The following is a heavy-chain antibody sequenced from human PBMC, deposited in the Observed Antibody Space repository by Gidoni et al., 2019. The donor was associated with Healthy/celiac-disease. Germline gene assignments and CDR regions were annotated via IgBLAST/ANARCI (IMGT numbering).Heavy chain of an antibody. Sequence: QVQLVQSGAEVKKPGASVKVSCKASGYTFTGYYMHWVRQAPGQGLEWMGWINPNSGGTNYAQKFQGWVTMTRDTSISTAYMELSRLRSDDTAVYYCARGYWGYGSGSRLGFDPWGQGTLVTVSS. J-gene: IGHJ5*02. CDR1: GYTFTGYY. V-gene: IGHV1-2*04. CDR2: INPNSGGT. D-gene: IGHD3-10*01. CDR3: ARGYWGYGSGSRLGFDP.